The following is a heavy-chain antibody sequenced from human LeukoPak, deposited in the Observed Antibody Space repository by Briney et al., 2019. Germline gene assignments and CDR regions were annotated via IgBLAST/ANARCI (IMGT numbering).Heavy chain of an antibody. CDR2: ISGSGSST. CDR1: GFTFNTHG. J-gene: IGHJ4*02. Sequence: GGSLRLSCAASGFTFNTHGMSWVRQAPGKGLEWVSAISGSGSSTYYADSVKGRFTISRDNSKNTVYLQMNSLRAEDTVVYYCAKVGFDYYGSGRIYYFDYWGQGTLVTVSS. V-gene: IGHV3-23*01. CDR3: AKVGFDYYGSGRIYYFDY. D-gene: IGHD3-10*01.